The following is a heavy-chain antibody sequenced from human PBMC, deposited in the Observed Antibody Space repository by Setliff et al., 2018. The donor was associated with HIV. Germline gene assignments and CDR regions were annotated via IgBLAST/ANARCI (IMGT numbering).Heavy chain of an antibody. J-gene: IGHJ5*02. CDR3: VRGHCNSDKCWYTWFGP. CDR1: HYTLINYG. Sequence: ASVKVSCMASHYTLINYGVSWVRQAPGQGLEWMGWIGSYSGYTIYAQKFQDRLTMTTDTSTTTASMELRSLRSDDTAVYYCVRGHCNSDKCWYTWFGPWGQGTLVTVSS. V-gene: IGHV1-18*01. D-gene: IGHD2-2*01. CDR2: IGSYSGYT.